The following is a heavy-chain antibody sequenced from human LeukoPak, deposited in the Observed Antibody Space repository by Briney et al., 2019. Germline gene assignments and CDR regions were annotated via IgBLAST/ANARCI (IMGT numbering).Heavy chain of an antibody. CDR1: GGSISSYY. J-gene: IGHJ2*01. CDR2: VYYSGST. D-gene: IGHD1-26*01. V-gene: IGHV4-59*08. Sequence: SETLSLTCTVSGGSISSYYWSWIRQPPGKGLEWIGYVYYSGSTNYNPSLKSRVTISVDTSKNQFSLKLSSVTAADTAVYYCARLGSGSYPGIRYFDLWGRGTLVTVSS. CDR3: ARLGSGSYPGIRYFDL.